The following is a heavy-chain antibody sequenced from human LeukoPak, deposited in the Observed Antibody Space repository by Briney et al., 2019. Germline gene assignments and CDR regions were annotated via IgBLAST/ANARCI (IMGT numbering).Heavy chain of an antibody. J-gene: IGHJ4*02. CDR2: IIPIFGTA. D-gene: IGHD5-12*01. Sequence: GASVKVSCKASGGTFSSYAISWVRQAPGQGLEWMGGIIPIFGTANYAQKFQGRVTITADESTSTAYMELGSLRSEDTAVYYCARGRGGYSGYVSFDYWGQGTLVTVSS. V-gene: IGHV1-69*13. CDR3: ARGRGGYSGYVSFDY. CDR1: GGTFSSYA.